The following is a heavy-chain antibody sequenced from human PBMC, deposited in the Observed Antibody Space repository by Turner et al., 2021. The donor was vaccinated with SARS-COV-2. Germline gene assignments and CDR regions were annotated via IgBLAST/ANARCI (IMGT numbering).Heavy chain of an antibody. CDR2: IYYSVST. V-gene: IGHV4-30-4*01. D-gene: IGHD2-21*02. J-gene: IGHJ4*02. CDR1: GGSFNNEDYY. CDR3: ARQVVTAIMCYFDH. Sequence: QLQLQESGPGLVKPSQTMSLTCTVSGGSFNNEDYYWSWVRQTPGKGLQYIGYIYYSVSTYYNPSLNSRATISVDTSNKQFSLRLSSVTAADTAVYYCARQVVTAIMCYFDHWCQGALVTVSS.